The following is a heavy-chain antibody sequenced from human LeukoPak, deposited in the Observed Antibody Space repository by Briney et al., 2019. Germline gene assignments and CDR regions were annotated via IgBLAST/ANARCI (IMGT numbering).Heavy chain of an antibody. D-gene: IGHD2-15*01. CDR3: ATQWSVGGPTWNYMDV. V-gene: IGHV3-23*01. J-gene: IGHJ6*03. CDR2: TSGGGDTT. Sequence: GGSLRLSCAASGFTFSNYAMTWVRQAPGKGLEWGSGTSGGGDTTHYADSVKGRFTISRDNTKNMVYLQMDSLRAEGTSVYYCATQWSVGGPTWNYMDVWGKGTTVTVSS. CDR1: GFTFSNYA.